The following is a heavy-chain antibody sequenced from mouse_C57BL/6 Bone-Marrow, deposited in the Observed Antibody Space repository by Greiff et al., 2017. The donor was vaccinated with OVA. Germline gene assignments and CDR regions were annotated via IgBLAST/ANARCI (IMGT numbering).Heavy chain of an antibody. CDR2: IDPSDSET. CDR1: GYTFTSYW. J-gene: IGHJ2*01. CDR3: ARGFLYYFDY. Sequence: QVQLQQPGAELVMPGASVKLSCKASGYTFTSYWMHWVKQRPIQGLEWIGNIDPSDSETHYNQKFKDKATLTVDKSSSTAYMQLSSLTSEDSAVYYCARGFLYYFDYWGQGTTLTVSS. V-gene: IGHV1-52*01.